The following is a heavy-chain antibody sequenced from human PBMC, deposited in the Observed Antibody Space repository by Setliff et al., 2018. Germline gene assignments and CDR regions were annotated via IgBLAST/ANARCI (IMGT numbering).Heavy chain of an antibody. V-gene: IGHV1-18*04. CDR1: GYTFTNYG. Sequence: ASVKVSCKASGYTFTNYGINWVRQAPGQGFEGMGWMSVYAQKFQGRVTMTTDTPTSTAYMELRSLTSDDTAVYYCARGPVDFVVVPAAAKFDYWGQGTLVTVSS. J-gene: IGHJ4*02. CDR3: ARGPVDFVVVPAAAKFDY. CDR2: MSV. D-gene: IGHD2-2*01.